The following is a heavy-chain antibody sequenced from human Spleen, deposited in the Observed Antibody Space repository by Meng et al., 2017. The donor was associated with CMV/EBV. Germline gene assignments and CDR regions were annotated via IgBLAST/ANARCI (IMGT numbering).Heavy chain of an antibody. CDR2: INPDSGGT. Sequence: ASVKVSCKASGYTFTGYYMHWVRQAPGQGLEWMGWINPDSGGTSYAQKFQGRVTMTRDTSISAAYMELSSLRSDDTAVYYCARGTTRTGYYDMDVWGQGTTVTVSS. CDR3: ARGTTRTGYYDMDV. D-gene: IGHD1-1*01. V-gene: IGHV1-2*02. CDR1: GYTFTGYY. J-gene: IGHJ6*02.